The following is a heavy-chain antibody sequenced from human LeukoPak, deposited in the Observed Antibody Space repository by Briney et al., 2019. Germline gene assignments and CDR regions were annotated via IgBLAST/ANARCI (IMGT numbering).Heavy chain of an antibody. CDR3: ARGPPPDFDY. CDR2: IYYSGST. V-gene: IGHV4-39*07. J-gene: IGHJ4*02. Sequence: PSETLSLTCTVSGGSISSSSHYWGWIRQPPGKGLEWIGSIYYSGSTYYNPSLKSRVTISVDTSKNQFSLKLSSVTAADTAVYYCARGPPPDFDYWGRGTLVTVSS. CDR1: GGSISSSSHY.